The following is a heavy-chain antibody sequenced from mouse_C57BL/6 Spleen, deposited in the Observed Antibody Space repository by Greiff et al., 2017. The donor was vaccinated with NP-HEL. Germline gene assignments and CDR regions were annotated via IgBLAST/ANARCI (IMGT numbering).Heavy chain of an antibody. D-gene: IGHD2-2*01. J-gene: IGHJ4*01. CDR2: IWRGGST. CDR3: ARDGYDVKYAMDY. V-gene: IGHV2-5*01. Sequence: VQLQQSGPGLVQPSQSLSITCTVSGFSLTSYGVHWVRQSPGKGLEWLGVIWRGGSTDYNAADMSRLSITKYNSKSQIFFKMHSLQAGDTAIYYCARDGYDVKYAMDYWGQGTTVTVSS. CDR1: GFSLTSYG.